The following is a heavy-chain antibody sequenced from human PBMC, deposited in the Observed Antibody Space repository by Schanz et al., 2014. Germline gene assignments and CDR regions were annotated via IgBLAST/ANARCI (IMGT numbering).Heavy chain of an antibody. D-gene: IGHD4-17*01. CDR3: ARDGDRFYHNYYMDV. V-gene: IGHV3-21*01. CDR2: ISSSGSYI. CDR1: GFTVSSDH. J-gene: IGHJ6*03. Sequence: EVQLVESGGGIVQPGGSLGLSCVVSGFTVSSDHMSWVRQAPGKGLEWVSSISSSGSYIHYADSVKGRFTISRDNAKNTLYLQMNSLRAEDTALYYCARDGDRFYHNYYMDVWGKGTTVTVSS.